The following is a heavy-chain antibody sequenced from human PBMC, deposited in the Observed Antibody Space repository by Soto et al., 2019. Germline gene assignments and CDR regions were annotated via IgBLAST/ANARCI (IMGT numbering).Heavy chain of an antibody. Sequence: GGSLRLSCAASGFTFSSYGMHWVRQAPGKGLEWVANIKQDGSEKYYVDSVKGRFTISRDNAENSLYLQMNSLRAEDTAVYYCARAGYYDGSGYYAPWGQGTLVTVSS. V-gene: IGHV3-7*01. D-gene: IGHD3-22*01. CDR3: ARAGYYDGSGYYAP. CDR1: GFTFSSYG. CDR2: IKQDGSEK. J-gene: IGHJ5*02.